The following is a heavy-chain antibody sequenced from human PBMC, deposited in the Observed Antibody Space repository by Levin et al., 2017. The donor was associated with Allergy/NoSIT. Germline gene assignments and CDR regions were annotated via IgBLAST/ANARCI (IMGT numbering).Heavy chain of an antibody. D-gene: IGHD4-17*01. J-gene: IGHJ6*02. Sequence: ASVKVSCKVSGYTVTALSMHWVRQAPGKGLEWMGSFDPEDGESIYAQKFQGRFTMTEDTSTDTAYMELSSLTSEDTAVYYCSRADYGDFGGRCCYGLDLWGQGTTVTVSS. V-gene: IGHV1-24*01. CDR2: FDPEDGES. CDR3: SRADYGDFGGRCCYGLDL. CDR1: GYTVTALS.